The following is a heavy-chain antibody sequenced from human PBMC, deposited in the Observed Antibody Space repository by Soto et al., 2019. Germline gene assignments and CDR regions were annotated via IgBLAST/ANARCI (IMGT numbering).Heavy chain of an antibody. CDR1: GFIFSSYS. CDR2: ISSSSSYI. Sequence: EVQLVESGGGLVKSGGSLRLSCADSGFIFSSYSMNWVRQAPGKGLEWVSSISSSSSYIYYADSVKGRFTISRDNAKNSLYLQMNSLRAEDTAVYYCARDRCSSTSCYHGWGQGTLVTVSS. V-gene: IGHV3-21*01. D-gene: IGHD2-2*01. J-gene: IGHJ4*02. CDR3: ARDRCSSTSCYHG.